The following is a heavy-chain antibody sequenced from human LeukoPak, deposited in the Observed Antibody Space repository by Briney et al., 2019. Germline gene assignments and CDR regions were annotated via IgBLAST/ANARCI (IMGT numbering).Heavy chain of an antibody. Sequence: ASVKVSCKTSGCTFTTYAISWVRQAPGQGLEWMGWINTNTGNPTYAQGFFTGRYVFSLDTSVNTAYLQITGLKADDPAVYYCGRDPKLGIRGYTYGYIDFWGQGTLVTVAS. CDR3: GRDPKLGIRGYTYGYIDF. V-gene: IGHV7-4-1*02. D-gene: IGHD5-18*01. CDR2: INTNTGNP. J-gene: IGHJ4*02. CDR1: GCTFTTYA.